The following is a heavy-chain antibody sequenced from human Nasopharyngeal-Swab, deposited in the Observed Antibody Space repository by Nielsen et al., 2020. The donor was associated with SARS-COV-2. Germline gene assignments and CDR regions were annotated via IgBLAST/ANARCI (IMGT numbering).Heavy chain of an antibody. Sequence: SETLSLTCTVSGGSISTTISNWAWIRQSPGKGLQCIGTISYSGSTYYKPSLNSRVTITLDTSKNQFFLRLSSVTAADTAVYYCARDLGYAFTGRGVNWFDPWGQGTLVTVSS. D-gene: IGHD2-8*02. CDR1: GGSISTTISN. J-gene: IGHJ5*02. CDR2: ISYSGST. V-gene: IGHV4-39*07. CDR3: ARDLGYAFTGRGVNWFDP.